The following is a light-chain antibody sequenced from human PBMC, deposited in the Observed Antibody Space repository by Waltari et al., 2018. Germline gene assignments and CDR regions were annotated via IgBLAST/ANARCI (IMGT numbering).Light chain of an antibody. Sequence: QSVLTQPPSVSAAPGQKVTISCSGSASTIGNSYFSWYQQFPGAAPKVLIYGNDKRTTGIPDRFSGSKSGTSATLDITGLQTGDEADYYCGTWDNTLSAVFGGGTKVTVL. CDR2: GND. V-gene: IGLV1-51*02. CDR1: ASTIGNSY. J-gene: IGLJ2*01. CDR3: GTWDNTLSAV.